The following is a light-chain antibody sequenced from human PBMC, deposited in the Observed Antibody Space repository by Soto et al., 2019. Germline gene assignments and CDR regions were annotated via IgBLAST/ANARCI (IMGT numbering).Light chain of an antibody. CDR3: GTWDSSLSAGGDV. V-gene: IGLV1-51*02. CDR2: ENN. Sequence: QSVLTQPPSVSAAPGQKVTISCSGSSSNIGNNYVSWYQQLPGTAPKLLIYENNKRPSGIPDRFSGSKSGTSATLGITGLQTGDEVDYYCGTWDSSLSAGGDVFGTGTKLTVL. CDR1: SSNIGNNY. J-gene: IGLJ1*01.